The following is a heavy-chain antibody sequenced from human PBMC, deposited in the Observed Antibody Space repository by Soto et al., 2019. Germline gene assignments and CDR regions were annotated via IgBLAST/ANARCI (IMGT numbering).Heavy chain of an antibody. CDR1: GGSFNRHT. CDR3: ARGWGYDSNDYYYAY. D-gene: IGHD3-22*01. CDR2: IIPIFGTA. Sequence: QVQLVQSGAEVRKPGSSVRVSCKASGGSFNRHTIIWVRQAPGQGLEWMGGIIPIFGTANHAQKFQGRVTIIADESTSTGYMELSSLRSDDTAIYYCARGWGYDSNDYYYAYWGQGTLVIVSS. V-gene: IGHV1-69*01. J-gene: IGHJ4*02.